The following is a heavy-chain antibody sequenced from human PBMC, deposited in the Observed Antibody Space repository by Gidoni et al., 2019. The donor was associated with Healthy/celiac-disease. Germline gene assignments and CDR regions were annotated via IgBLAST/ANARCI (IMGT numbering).Heavy chain of an antibody. CDR3: SRGPTQGYNYGFY. J-gene: IGHJ4*02. D-gene: IGHD5-18*01. CDR1: GFTFGDYV. CDR2: IRSKVYGGTT. Sequence: EVQLVESGGGLVKPGRSLRLSCTSSGFTFGDYVMSWFRQAPGKGLEWIGFIRSKVYGGTTEYAASVKGRFIISRDDSKSIAYLQMNSLKTEDTAVYFCSRGPTQGYNYGFYWGQGTLVTVSS. V-gene: IGHV3-49*05.